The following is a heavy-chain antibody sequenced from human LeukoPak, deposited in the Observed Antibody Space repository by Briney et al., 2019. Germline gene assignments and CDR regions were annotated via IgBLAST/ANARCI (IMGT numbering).Heavy chain of an antibody. D-gene: IGHD5-24*01. CDR2: LNPNSGDT. Sequence: ASVMVSCKASGYTFTDYYMHWVRQAPGQGLEWMGWLNPNSGDTNYAQKFQGRVSMTRDTSISTAYMDLSDLRSDDTAVYYCARGRNIEMTTMSGGSDYWGQGTLVTVSS. V-gene: IGHV1-2*02. CDR3: ARGRNIEMTTMSGGSDY. J-gene: IGHJ4*02. CDR1: GYTFTDYY.